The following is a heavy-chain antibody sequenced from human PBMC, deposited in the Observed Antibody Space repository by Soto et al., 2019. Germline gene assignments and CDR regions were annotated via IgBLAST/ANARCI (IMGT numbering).Heavy chain of an antibody. CDR2: ISSSSSYT. V-gene: IGHV3-11*05. CDR1: GFTFSDYY. D-gene: IGHD3-10*01. J-gene: IGHJ4*02. Sequence: QVQLVESGGGLVKPGGSLRLSCAASGFTFSDYYMSWIRQAPGKGLECVSYISSSSSYTNYADSVKGRFTISRDNAKSSLXXQMNSLRAEDTAVYYCARGPYGSYYFDYWGQGTLVTVSS. CDR3: ARGPYGSYYFDY.